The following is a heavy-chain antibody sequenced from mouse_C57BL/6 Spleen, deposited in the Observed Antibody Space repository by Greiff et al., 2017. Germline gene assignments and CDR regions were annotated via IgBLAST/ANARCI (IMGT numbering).Heavy chain of an antibody. CDR1: GYTFTSYW. V-gene: IGHV1-69*01. CDR2: IDPSDSYT. CDR3: ARTEVGNGYFYFDY. Sequence: QVQLQQPGAELVMPGASVKLSCKASGYTFTSYWMHWVKQRPGQGLEWIGEIDPSDSYTNNNQKFKGKSTLTVDKSSSTDYMQLSSLKSEDSAVYYCARTEVGNGYFYFDYWGQGTTLTVSS. D-gene: IGHD2-3*01. J-gene: IGHJ2*01.